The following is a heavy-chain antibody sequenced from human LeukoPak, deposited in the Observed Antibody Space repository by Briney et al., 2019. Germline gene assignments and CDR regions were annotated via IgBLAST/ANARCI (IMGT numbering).Heavy chain of an antibody. V-gene: IGHV3-13*01. CDR3: ARDRGGYSGYDFGYYYGMDV. CDR2: IGTVGDT. CDR1: GFTFSNYD. J-gene: IGHJ6*02. D-gene: IGHD5-12*01. Sequence: GESLRLSCAASGFTFSNYDMHWVRQATGKGLEWVSSIGTVGDTYYSDSVKGRFTISRENAKNSWYLQMSSLRAGDTAVYYCARDRGGYSGYDFGYYYGMDVWGQGTTVTVSS.